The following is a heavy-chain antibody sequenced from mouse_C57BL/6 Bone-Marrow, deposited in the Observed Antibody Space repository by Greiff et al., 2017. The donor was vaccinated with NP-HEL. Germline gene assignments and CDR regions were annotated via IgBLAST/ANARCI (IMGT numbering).Heavy chain of an antibody. V-gene: IGHV1-72*01. J-gene: IGHJ1*03. CDR3: AREKSSPWYFDV. CDR2: IDPNSGGT. Sequence: QVQLPQPGAELVKPGASVKLSCKASGYTFTSYWMHWVKQRPGRGLEWLGRIDPNSGGTKYNEKFKSKATLTVDKPSSTAYMQLSSLTSEDSAVYYCAREKSSPWYFDVWGTGTTVTVSS. CDR1: GYTFTSYW. D-gene: IGHD6-2*01.